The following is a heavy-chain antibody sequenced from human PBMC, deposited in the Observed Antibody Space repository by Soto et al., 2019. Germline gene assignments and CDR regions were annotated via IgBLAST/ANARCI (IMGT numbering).Heavy chain of an antibody. Sequence: ASVKVSCKASGYTFTRYYMHWVRQAPGQGFEWMGWISAYNGNTNYAQKLQGRVTMTTDTSTSTAYKELRSLRSDDTAVYYCARDRNPNYDFWSGYYWWFDPWGQGTLVTVS. V-gene: IGHV1-18*04. D-gene: IGHD3-3*01. CDR1: GYTFTRYY. J-gene: IGHJ5*02. CDR3: ARDRNPNYDFWSGYYWWFDP. CDR2: ISAYNGNT.